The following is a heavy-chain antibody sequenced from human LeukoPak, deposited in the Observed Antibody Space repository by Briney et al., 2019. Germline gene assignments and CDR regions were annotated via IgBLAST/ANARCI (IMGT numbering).Heavy chain of an antibody. CDR2: ISGSGGIT. CDR3: AKGDTTWELPHDY. CDR1: GFTSSSYA. J-gene: IGHJ4*02. V-gene: IGHV3-23*01. Sequence: GGSLRLSCAASGFTSSSYAMSWVRQAPGKGLEWVSAISGSGGITSYADSVKGRFTISRDNSKNTLYLQMNSLRAEDTAVYYCAKGDTTWELPHDYWGQGTLVTVSS. D-gene: IGHD1-26*01.